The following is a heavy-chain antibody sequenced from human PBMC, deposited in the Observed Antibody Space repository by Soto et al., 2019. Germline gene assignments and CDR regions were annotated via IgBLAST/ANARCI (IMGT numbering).Heavy chain of an antibody. Sequence: QITLKESGPTLVKPTQTLTLTCTFSGFSLSTSGVGVGWIRQPPGKALEWLALIYWDDDKRYSPSLKSRLTITKDTSKNQVVLTMTNMDPVDTATYYCAHGFTGGYCSGGSCSYYFDYWGQGTLVTVSS. CDR2: IYWDDDK. D-gene: IGHD2-15*01. CDR3: AHGFTGGYCSGGSCSYYFDY. J-gene: IGHJ4*02. V-gene: IGHV2-5*02. CDR1: GFSLSTSGVG.